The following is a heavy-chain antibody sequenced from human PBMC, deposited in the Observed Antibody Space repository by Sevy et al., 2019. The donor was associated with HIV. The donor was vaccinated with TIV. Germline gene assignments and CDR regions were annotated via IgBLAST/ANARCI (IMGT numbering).Heavy chain of an antibody. CDR2: LSFGCVKI. J-gene: IGHJ4*02. D-gene: IGHD2-8*01. CDR3: AREGCTRPHDY. V-gene: IGHV3-23*01. Sequence: GGSLRLSCAVSGFNFNIYSMSWVRQAPGKGLEWVSTLSFGCVKINYADSVKGRFIISRDDSKNTLYLQMNSLRAEDTAVYFCAREGCTRPHDYSGQGTLVTVSS. CDR1: GFNFNIYS.